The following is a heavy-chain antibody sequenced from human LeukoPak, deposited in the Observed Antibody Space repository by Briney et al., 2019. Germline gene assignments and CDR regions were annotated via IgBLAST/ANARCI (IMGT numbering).Heavy chain of an antibody. J-gene: IGHJ6*02. CDR1: GYSISSGYY. CDR3: ARAGSSTTLGYYYYGMDV. CDR2: IYYSGGT. Sequence: SETLSLTCTVSGYSISSGYYWGWIRQPPGKGLEWIGSIYYSGGTYYNPSLKSRVTISVDTSKNQFSLKLSSVTAADTAVYYCARAGSSTTLGYYYYGMDVWGQGTTVTVSS. D-gene: IGHD2-2*01. V-gene: IGHV4-38-2*02.